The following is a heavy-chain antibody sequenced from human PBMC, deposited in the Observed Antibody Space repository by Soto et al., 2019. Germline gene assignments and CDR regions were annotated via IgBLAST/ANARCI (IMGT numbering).Heavy chain of an antibody. CDR3: AKDLRRDREYCSGGSCQY. D-gene: IGHD2-15*01. CDR1: GFTFSSYA. CDR2: ISGSGGST. J-gene: IGHJ4*02. V-gene: IGHV3-23*01. Sequence: PGGSLRLSCAASGFTFSSYAMSWVRQAPGKGLEWVSAISGSGGSTYYADSVKGRFTISRDNSKNTLYLQMNSLRAEDTAVYYCAKDLRRDREYCSGGSCQYWGQGTLVTAPQ.